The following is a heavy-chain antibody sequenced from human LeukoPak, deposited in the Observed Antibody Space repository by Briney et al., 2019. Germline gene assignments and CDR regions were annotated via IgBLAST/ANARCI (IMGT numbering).Heavy chain of an antibody. CDR1: GGSISSYY. V-gene: IGHV4-59*01. CDR2: IYYSGST. Sequence: PSETLSLTCTVSGGSISSYYWSWIRQPPGKGLEWIGYIYYSGSTNYNPSLKSRVTISVDTSKNQFSLKLSSVTAADTAVYYCARVRDFRGLRYFDWSLLNAFDIWGQGTMVTVSS. D-gene: IGHD3-9*01. J-gene: IGHJ3*02. CDR3: ARVRDFRGLRYFDWSLLNAFDI.